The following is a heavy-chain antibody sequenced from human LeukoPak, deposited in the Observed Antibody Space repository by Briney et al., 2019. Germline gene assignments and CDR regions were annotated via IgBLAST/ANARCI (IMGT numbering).Heavy chain of an antibody. CDR2: FDPSDSYT. CDR1: GYSFTSYW. CDR3: ARLRVVATSFDY. D-gene: IGHD5-12*01. V-gene: IGHV5-10-1*01. J-gene: IGHJ4*02. Sequence: GESLKIPCKGSGYSFTSYWISWVRQMPGKGLEWMGRFDPSDSYTNYSPSFQGHVTISADKSISTAYLQWSSLKASDTAMYYCARLRVVATSFDYWGQGTLVTVSS.